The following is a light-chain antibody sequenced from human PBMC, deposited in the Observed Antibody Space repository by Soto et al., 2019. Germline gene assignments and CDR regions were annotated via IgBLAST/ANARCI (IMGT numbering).Light chain of an antibody. V-gene: IGKV3-20*01. CDR3: QQFGNSPYT. J-gene: IGKJ2*01. CDR1: QSVSSSY. CDR2: GAF. Sequence: EIVLTQSPATLSLSPGERATLACRASQSVSSSYLAWYQQKPGEAPRLLIYGAFNRATGIPDRFSGSGSGTDFTLTISRLEPEDFAVYSCQQFGNSPYTFGQGTRLAIK.